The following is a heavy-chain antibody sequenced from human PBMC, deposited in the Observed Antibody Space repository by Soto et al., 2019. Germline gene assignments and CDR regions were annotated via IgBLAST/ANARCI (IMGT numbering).Heavy chain of an antibody. V-gene: IGHV1-2*04. CDR2: INPNSGGT. CDR1: GYTFTGYY. Sequence: ASVKVSCKASGYTFTGYYMNWVRQAPGQGLEWMGWINPNSGGTNYAQKFQGWVTMTRDTSISTAYMELSRLRSDDTAVYYCARSHFYYDSWSGYQAVYGMDVWGQGTTVTVSS. D-gene: IGHD3-3*01. J-gene: IGHJ6*02. CDR3: ARSHFYYDSWSGYQAVYGMDV.